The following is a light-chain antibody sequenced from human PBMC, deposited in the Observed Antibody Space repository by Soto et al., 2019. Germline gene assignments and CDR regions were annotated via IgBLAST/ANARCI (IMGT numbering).Light chain of an antibody. V-gene: IGKV3-11*01. CDR2: DAS. CDR1: HSVSSY. J-gene: IGKJ4*01. Sequence: PGERATLSCRASHSVSSYLVWYQQKPGQAPRLLIYDASKRATGIPARFSGSGSGTGFTFTLTISSLQPEDFAVYYCQQRSNWPTFGGGTKVDIK. CDR3: QQRSNWPT.